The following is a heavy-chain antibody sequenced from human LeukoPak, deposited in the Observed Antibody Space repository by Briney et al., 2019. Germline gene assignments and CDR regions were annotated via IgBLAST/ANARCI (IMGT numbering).Heavy chain of an antibody. Sequence: PSETLSLTCAVYGGSFSGYYWSWIRQPPGKGLEWIGYIYYSGSTNYNPSLKSRVTISVDTSKNQFSLKLSSVTAADTAVYYCARWGGYYYYGMDVWGQGTTVTVSS. J-gene: IGHJ6*02. V-gene: IGHV4-59*01. CDR2: IYYSGST. D-gene: IGHD3-3*01. CDR1: GGSFSGYY. CDR3: ARWGGYYYYGMDV.